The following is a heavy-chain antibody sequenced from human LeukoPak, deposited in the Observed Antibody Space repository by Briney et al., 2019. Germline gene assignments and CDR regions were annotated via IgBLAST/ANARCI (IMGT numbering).Heavy chain of an antibody. J-gene: IGHJ4*02. CDR3: ATEIYDVNVDY. CDR1: GFTVSSNY. CDR2: IYSGGST. Sequence: GGSLRLSCAASGFTVSSNYMSWVRQAPGKGLEWVAVIYSGGSTYYADSVKGRFTISRDNSKNTLYLQMNSLRAEDTAVYYCATEIYDVNVDYWGQGALVTVSS. D-gene: IGHD3-3*01. V-gene: IGHV3-53*01.